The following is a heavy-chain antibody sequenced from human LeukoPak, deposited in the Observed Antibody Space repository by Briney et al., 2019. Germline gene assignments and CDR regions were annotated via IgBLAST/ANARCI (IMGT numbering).Heavy chain of an antibody. V-gene: IGHV3-23*01. CDR3: AKDGSSGSWFDP. J-gene: IGHJ5*02. D-gene: IGHD6-19*01. CDR1: GFTFSSYA. Sequence: PGGSLRLSCAASGFTFSSYAMSWVRQAPGKGLEWVSTISGSGGSTYSADSVKGRFTISRDSSKNTLYLQMNSLRAEDTAVYYCAKDGSSGSWFDPWGQGTLVTVSS. CDR2: ISGSGGST.